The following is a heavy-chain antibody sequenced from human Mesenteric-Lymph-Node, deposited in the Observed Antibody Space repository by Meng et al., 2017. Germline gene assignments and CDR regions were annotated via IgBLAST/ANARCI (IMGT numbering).Heavy chain of an antibody. CDR2: VHPGDSKT. CDR1: GNTFNNYW. V-gene: IGHV5-51*01. D-gene: IGHD5-18*01. J-gene: IGHJ4*02. Sequence: GGSLRLSCKGSGNTFNNYWIAWVRQMPEKGLEWMGIVHPGDSKTRYSPSFQGQVTISADESISTAYLQWSSLKASDTAMYYCARRYGYSYAYWGQGTLVTVSS. CDR3: ARRYGYSYAY.